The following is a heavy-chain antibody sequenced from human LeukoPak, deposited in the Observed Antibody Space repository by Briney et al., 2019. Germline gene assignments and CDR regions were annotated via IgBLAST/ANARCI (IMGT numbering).Heavy chain of an antibody. V-gene: IGHV3-74*01. CDR1: GFTFSTYW. Sequence: GGSLRLSCAASGFTFSTYWMHWVRQAPGKGLVWVSRINGDGSSTSYADSVKGRFTISRDNAKNTLYLQMNSLRAEDTAVSYCARQSNHDYWGQGTLVTVSS. D-gene: IGHD1-14*01. CDR3: ARQSNHDY. CDR2: INGDGSST. J-gene: IGHJ4*02.